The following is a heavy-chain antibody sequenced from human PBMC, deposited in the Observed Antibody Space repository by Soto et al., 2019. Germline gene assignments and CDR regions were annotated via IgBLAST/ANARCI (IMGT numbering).Heavy chain of an antibody. CDR2: ISYDGSNK. CDR1: GFTFSSYG. V-gene: IGHV3-30*18. D-gene: IGHD3-22*01. Sequence: GGSLRLSCAASGFTFSSYGMHWVRQAPGKGLEWVAVISYDGSNKYYADSVKGRFTISRDNSKNTLYLQMNSLRAEDTAVYYCAKEVVGDYYVSSGYLRGSDYWGQGTLVTVSS. CDR3: AKEVVGDYYVSSGYLRGSDY. J-gene: IGHJ4*02.